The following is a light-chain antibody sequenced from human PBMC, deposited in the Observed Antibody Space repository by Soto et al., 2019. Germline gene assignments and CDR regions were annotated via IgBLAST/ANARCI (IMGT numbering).Light chain of an antibody. V-gene: IGLV1-44*01. Sequence: QSVLTQPPSASGTPGQRVTISCSGSSSNIGSTTVNWYQQLPGTAPKLLIYSNNQRPSGVPDRFSGSKSGTSASLAISGLQSEDEADYYCAAWDDGLNVWVFGGGTKVTVL. CDR3: AAWDDGLNVWV. J-gene: IGLJ3*02. CDR1: SSNIGSTT. CDR2: SNN.